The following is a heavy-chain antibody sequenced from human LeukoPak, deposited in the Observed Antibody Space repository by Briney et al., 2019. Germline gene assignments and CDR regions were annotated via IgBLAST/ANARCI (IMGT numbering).Heavy chain of an antibody. Sequence: GGSLRLSCADSGFTFSRSWMTWVRQAPGKGLEWVANINEDGSAQYYVDSVKGRFTISRDNPKSTLYLEMNSLRAEDTAVYYCARDAGYDRFDYWGQGTLVTVSS. D-gene: IGHD3-22*01. J-gene: IGHJ4*02. CDR1: GFTFSRSW. CDR2: INEDGSAQ. V-gene: IGHV3-7*05. CDR3: ARDAGYDRFDY.